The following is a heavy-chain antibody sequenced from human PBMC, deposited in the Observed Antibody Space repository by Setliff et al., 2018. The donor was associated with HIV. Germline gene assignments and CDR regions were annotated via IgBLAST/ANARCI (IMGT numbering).Heavy chain of an antibody. V-gene: IGHV4-4*02. Sequence: PSETLSLTCDVSGASISKNRNWWSWVRQPPGKGLEWIGEIYFNLQTNYNPAFKSRVSMGLDNAKYQFSLRLTSVTAADTAIYYCTRDWWAYGLMGSWGQGMLVTVSS. CDR2: IYFNLQT. D-gene: IGHD2-15*01. J-gene: IGHJ5*02. CDR3: TRDWWAYGLMGS. CDR1: GASISKNRNW.